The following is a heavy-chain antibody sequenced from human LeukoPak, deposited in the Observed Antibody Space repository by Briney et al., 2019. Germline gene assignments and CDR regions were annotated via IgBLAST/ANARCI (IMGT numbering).Heavy chain of an antibody. V-gene: IGHV1-18*01. D-gene: IGHD3-10*01. Sequence: ASVKVSCKASGYTFINYGINWVRQAPGQGLEWMGWISAYNGNTNYAQSLQGRVTMTTDTSTSTVYMEMRSLTSDDTAVYYCARDLDQYNGRFGGFGHDFWGQGALVTVSS. CDR1: GYTFINYG. J-gene: IGHJ4*02. CDR2: ISAYNGNT. CDR3: ARDLDQYNGRFGGFGHDF.